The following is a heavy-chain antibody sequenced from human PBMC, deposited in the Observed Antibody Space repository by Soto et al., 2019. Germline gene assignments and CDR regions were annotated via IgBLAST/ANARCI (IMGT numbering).Heavy chain of an antibody. Sequence: GGSLRLSCAASGFTFSSYAMSWVRQAPGKGLEWVSAISGSGGSTYYADSVKGRFTISRDNSKNTLYLQMNSLRAEDTAVYYCAKDPRRYCSGGSCYGYWGQGTLVTVSS. D-gene: IGHD2-15*01. V-gene: IGHV3-23*01. CDR1: GFTFSSYA. CDR3: AKDPRRYCSGGSCYGY. CDR2: ISGSGGST. J-gene: IGHJ4*02.